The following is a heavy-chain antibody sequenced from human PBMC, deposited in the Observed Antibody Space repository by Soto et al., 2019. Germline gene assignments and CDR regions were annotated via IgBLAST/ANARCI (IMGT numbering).Heavy chain of an antibody. D-gene: IGHD6-13*01. CDR1: GGSISSSSYY. J-gene: IGHJ6*02. Sequence: SETLSRTCTVSGGSISSSSYYWGWIRQPPGKGLEWIGSIYYSGSTYYNPSLKSRVTISVDTSKNQFSLKLSSVTAADTAVYYCARREQLVPGPNYYYYGMDVWGQGTTVTVSS. V-gene: IGHV4-39*01. CDR2: IYYSGST. CDR3: ARREQLVPGPNYYYYGMDV.